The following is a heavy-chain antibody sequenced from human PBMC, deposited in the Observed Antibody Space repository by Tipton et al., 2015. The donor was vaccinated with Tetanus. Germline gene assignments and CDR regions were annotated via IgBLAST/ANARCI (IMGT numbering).Heavy chain of an antibody. J-gene: IGHJ3*02. Sequence: GAVSGFTFSNYAMNWIRQAPVKGLEWVSGVSGGGDETHYADSVKGRFTISRDNSKNTAYLQLNSLTPDDSGFYYCARVKGRTGSYRDALDMWGRGTRVTVSS. CDR2: VSGGGDET. CDR1: GFTFSNYA. CDR3: ARVKGRTGSYRDALDM. D-gene: IGHD1-26*01. V-gene: IGHV3-23*01.